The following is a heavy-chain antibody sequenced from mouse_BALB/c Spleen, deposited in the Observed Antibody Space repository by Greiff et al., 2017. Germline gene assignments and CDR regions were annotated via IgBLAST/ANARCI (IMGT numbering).Heavy chain of an antibody. CDR2: ILPGSGST. D-gene: IGHD1-1*01. J-gene: IGHJ1*01. V-gene: IGHV1-9*01. Sequence: QVQLKQSGAELMKPGASVKISCKATGYTFSSYWIEWVKQRPGHGLEWIGEILPGSGSTNYNEKFKGKATFTADTSSNTAYMQLSSLTSEDSAVYYCARGAYYYGSSYWYFDVWGAGTTVTVSS. CDR3: ARGAYYYGSSYWYFDV. CDR1: GYTFSSYW.